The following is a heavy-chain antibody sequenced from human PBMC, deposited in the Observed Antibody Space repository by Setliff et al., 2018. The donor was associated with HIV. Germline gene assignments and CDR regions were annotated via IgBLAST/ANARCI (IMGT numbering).Heavy chain of an antibody. CDR1: RFTFSSYS. Sequence: GGSLRLSCAASRFTFSSYSMHWVRQAPGKGLEWVSYISTSSSTIYYADSVKGRFTISRDNAKNSLYLQMNSLRAEDTAVYYCARGRVDTTMAPPPYWGQGTLVTVSS. D-gene: IGHD5-18*01. J-gene: IGHJ4*02. CDR3: ARGRVDTTMAPPPY. CDR2: ISTSSSTI. V-gene: IGHV3-48*01.